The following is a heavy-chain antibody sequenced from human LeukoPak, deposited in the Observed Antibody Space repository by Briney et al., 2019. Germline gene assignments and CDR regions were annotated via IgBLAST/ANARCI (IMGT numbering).Heavy chain of an antibody. CDR3: AAGPTFDY. CDR2: ISSSSSYI. Sequence: GGSLRLSCSASGFTFSSDWMNWVRQAPGKGLEWVSSISSSSSYIYYADSVKGRFTISRDNAKNSLYLQMNSLRAEDTAVYYCAAGPTFDYWGQGTLVTVSS. CDR1: GFTFSSDW. J-gene: IGHJ4*02. V-gene: IGHV3-21*01. D-gene: IGHD1-26*01.